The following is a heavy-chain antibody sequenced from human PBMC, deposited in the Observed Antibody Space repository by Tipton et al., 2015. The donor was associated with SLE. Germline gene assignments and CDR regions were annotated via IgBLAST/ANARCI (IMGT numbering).Heavy chain of an antibody. J-gene: IGHJ4*02. CDR3: ARQILEAVSFDY. D-gene: IGHD2-15*01. V-gene: IGHV4-59*08. CDR1: GGSISSYY. Sequence: LRLSCTVSGGSISSYYWSWIRQPPGKGLEWIGYIHYSGSTNYNPSLKSRVTISVDTSKNQFSLKLYSVTAADTAVYYCARQILEAVSFDYWGQGTLVTVSS. CDR2: IHYSGST.